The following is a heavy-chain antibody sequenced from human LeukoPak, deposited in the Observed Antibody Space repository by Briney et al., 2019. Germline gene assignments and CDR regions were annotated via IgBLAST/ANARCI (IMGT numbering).Heavy chain of an antibody. Sequence: PGASLRLSCAASGFTFSSYAMSWVRQAPGKGLEWVSAISGSGGSTYYADSVKGRFTISRDNSKTTLYLQMNSLRAEDTAVYYCAKDVSSVSSHFWGQGTLVTASS. CDR1: GFTFSSYA. D-gene: IGHD6-19*01. V-gene: IGHV3-23*01. J-gene: IGHJ4*02. CDR3: AKDVSSVSSHF. CDR2: ISGSGGST.